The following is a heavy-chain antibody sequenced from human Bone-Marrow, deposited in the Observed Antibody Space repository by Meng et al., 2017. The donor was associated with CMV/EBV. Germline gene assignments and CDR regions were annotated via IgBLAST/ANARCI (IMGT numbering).Heavy chain of an antibody. Sequence: GGSLRLYCAACGFTFSSYSMNWVRQAPGKGLEWVSYISSSSSTIYYADSMKGRFTISRDNAKNSLYLQMNSLRTDDTAVYYCARGEAGTHFDTWGQGTLVTVSS. CDR1: GFTFSSYS. V-gene: IGHV3-48*04. CDR2: ISSSSSTI. D-gene: IGHD6-13*01. CDR3: ARGEAGTHFDT. J-gene: IGHJ4*02.